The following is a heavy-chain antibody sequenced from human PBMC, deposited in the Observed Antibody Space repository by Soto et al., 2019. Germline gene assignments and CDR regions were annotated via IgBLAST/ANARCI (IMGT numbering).Heavy chain of an antibody. CDR1: GGSISSYY. CDR3: ARHNYGSGSTYFDY. J-gene: IGHJ4*02. Sequence: QVQLQESGPGLVKPSETLSLTCTVSGGSISSYYWSWIRQPPGKGLEWIGYIYYSGSTNYNPSLKCRLTISVDTSKNQYSLKLISMTAADTAVYYCARHNYGSGSTYFDYWGQGTLVTVSS. D-gene: IGHD3-10*01. V-gene: IGHV4-59*08. CDR2: IYYSGST.